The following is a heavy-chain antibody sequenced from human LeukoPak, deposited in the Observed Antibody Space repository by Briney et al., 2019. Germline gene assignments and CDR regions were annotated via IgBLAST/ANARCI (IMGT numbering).Heavy chain of an antibody. CDR2: IYYSGST. V-gene: IGHV4-39*01. CDR1: GGSISSSSYY. D-gene: IGHD1-1*01. J-gene: IGHJ4*02. Sequence: SETLSLTCTVSGGSISSSSYYWGWIRQPPGKGLEWIGSIYYSGSTYYNPSLKSRVTISVDTSKNQFSLKLSSVTAADTAVYYCARHAMEPGGASHFDYWGQGTLVTVSS. CDR3: ARHAMEPGGASHFDY.